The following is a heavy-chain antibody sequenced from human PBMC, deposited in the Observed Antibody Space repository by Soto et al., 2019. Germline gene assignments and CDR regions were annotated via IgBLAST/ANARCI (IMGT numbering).Heavy chain of an antibody. Sequence: QVQLVQSGAEVKKPGSSVKVSCKASGVTFSSETISWVRQAPGQGLVWVGGIIHLFGTANYAKKFQGRVIIPTHKSTCASYIELIILRSFDSAVYYCVAELGVNHACLFDFWRQGPLVTV. D-gene: IGHD2-8*01. CDR3: VAELGVNHACLFDF. J-gene: IGHJ4*02. CDR1: GVTFSSET. CDR2: IIHLFGTA. V-gene: IGHV1-69*06.